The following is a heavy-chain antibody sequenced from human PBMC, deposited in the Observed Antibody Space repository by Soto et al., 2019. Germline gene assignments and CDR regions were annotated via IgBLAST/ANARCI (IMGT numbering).Heavy chain of an antibody. CDR2: TYYRSKWYN. D-gene: IGHD7-27*01. CDR1: RDSVSSNTAA. CDR3: ARDLGAFDI. V-gene: IGHV6-1*01. Sequence: PSQTLSLTCAVFRDSVSSNTAAWTWIRQSPSRGLEWLGRTYYRSKWYNDYAVSVKSRITINPDTSRNQFSLQLNSVTPEDTAVDYCARDLGAFDIWGQGTMVPVSS. J-gene: IGHJ3*02.